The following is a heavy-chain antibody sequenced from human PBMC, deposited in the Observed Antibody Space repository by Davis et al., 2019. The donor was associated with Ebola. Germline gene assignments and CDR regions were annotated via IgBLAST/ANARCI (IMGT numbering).Heavy chain of an antibody. J-gene: IGHJ6*02. CDR2: IYSGGST. D-gene: IGHD4-11*01. V-gene: IGHV3-53*05. Sequence: PGGSLRLSCAASGFTVTSTYMSWVRQAPGKGLECVSVIYSGGSTHYADSVKGRFTISRDTSKNTLSLQMNSLRTEDTAVYYCAVRHDYRDYYYGMDVWGQGTTVTVSS. CDR1: GFTVTSTY. CDR3: AVRHDYRDYYYGMDV.